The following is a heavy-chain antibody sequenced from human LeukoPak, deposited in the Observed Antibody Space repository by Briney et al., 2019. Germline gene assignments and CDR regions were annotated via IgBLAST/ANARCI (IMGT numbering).Heavy chain of an antibody. D-gene: IGHD1-26*01. CDR3: ARNSYSGSYFGY. J-gene: IGHJ4*02. V-gene: IGHV4-61*10. CDR2: IYSSGIT. CDR1: GGSVSSNRYY. Sequence: PSETLSLTCAVSGGSVSSNRYYWTWIRQPAGKGLEWIGHIYSSGITHYNPSLKSRVTISVDTSKNQFSLKLSSVTAADTAVYYCARNSYSGSYFGYWGQGTLVTVSS.